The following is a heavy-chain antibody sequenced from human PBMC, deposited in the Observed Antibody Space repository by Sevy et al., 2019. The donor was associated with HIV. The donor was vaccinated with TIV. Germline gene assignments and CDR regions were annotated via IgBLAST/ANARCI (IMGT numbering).Heavy chain of an antibody. CDR3: AKAASIVSSGYGYFGMDV. CDR2: ISWNSGST. CDR1: GFTFDDYA. J-gene: IGHJ6*02. Sequence: GGSLRLSCAASGFTFDDYAMYWVRQAPGKGLEWVSGISWNSGSTGYADSVRGRFTISGDNAKTSLHLQMNSLRAEDTALYYCAKAASIVSSGYGYFGMDVWGQGTTVTVSS. D-gene: IGHD3-22*01. V-gene: IGHV3-9*01.